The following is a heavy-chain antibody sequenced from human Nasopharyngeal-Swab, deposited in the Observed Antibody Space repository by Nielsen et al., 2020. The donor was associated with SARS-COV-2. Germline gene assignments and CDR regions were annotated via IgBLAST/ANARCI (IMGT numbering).Heavy chain of an antibody. CDR2: IYYSGST. Sequence: WIRQPPGKGLEWIGYIYYSGSTNYNPSLKSRVTISVDTSKNQFSLKLCSVTAADTAVYYCARVGTYYYDSSGHLNYYYYYYMDVWGKGTTVTVSS. J-gene: IGHJ6*03. CDR3: ARVGTYYYDSSGHLNYYYYYYMDV. D-gene: IGHD3-22*01. V-gene: IGHV4-59*01.